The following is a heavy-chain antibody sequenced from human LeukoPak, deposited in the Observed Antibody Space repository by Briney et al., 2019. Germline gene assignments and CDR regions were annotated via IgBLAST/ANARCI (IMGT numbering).Heavy chain of an antibody. V-gene: IGHV1-2*02. D-gene: IGHD5-18*01. Sequence: ASVKVSCKASGYTFTSYGISWVRQAPGQGLEWMGWINPNSGGTNYAQKFQGRVTMTRDTSISTAYMELSRLRSDDTAVYYCVSGDVDTAIDFDYWGQGTLVTVSS. CDR1: GYTFTSYG. CDR3: VSGDVDTAIDFDY. CDR2: INPNSGGT. J-gene: IGHJ4*02.